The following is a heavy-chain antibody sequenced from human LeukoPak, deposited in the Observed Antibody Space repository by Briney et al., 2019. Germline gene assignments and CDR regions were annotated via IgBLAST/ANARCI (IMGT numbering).Heavy chain of an antibody. J-gene: IGHJ6*02. CDR2: ISGSGGST. D-gene: IGHD6-13*01. V-gene: IGHV3-23*01. Sequence: GGSLRLSCAASGFTFSSYSMNWVRQAPGKGLEWVSAISGSGGSTYYADSVKGRFTISRDNSKNTLYLQMNSLRAEDTAVYYCAKADVAYSTSSSDMDVWGQGTTVTVSS. CDR1: GFTFSSYS. CDR3: AKADVAYSTSSSDMDV.